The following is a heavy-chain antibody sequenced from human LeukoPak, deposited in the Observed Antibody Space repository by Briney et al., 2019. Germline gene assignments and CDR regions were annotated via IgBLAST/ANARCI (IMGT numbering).Heavy chain of an antibody. V-gene: IGHV4-39*07. J-gene: IGHJ6*02. CDR2: IYYSGST. CDR3: ARLLVVAAMTAYYYYGLDV. Sequence: SETLSLTCIVSGGSIRSSSSYWGWIRQPPGKGLEWIGSIYYSGSTYYNSSLKSRVTISVDTSKNQFSLNLNSVTAADTAVYYCARLLVVAAMTAYYYYGLDVWGQGTTVTVSS. CDR1: GGSIRSSSSY. D-gene: IGHD2-15*01.